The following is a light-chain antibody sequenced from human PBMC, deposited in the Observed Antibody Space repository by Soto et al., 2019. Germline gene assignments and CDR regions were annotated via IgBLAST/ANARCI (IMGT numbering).Light chain of an antibody. Sequence: QSALTQPASVSGSPGQSITISCTGTSSDVGGYNYVSWYQQHPGKAPKLMIYEVSNRPSGVSFRFSGSKSGNTASLTISGLQAEDEADYYCSSYTSSRAYVFGIGTKVTVL. CDR1: SSDVGGYNY. CDR2: EVS. CDR3: SSYTSSRAYV. J-gene: IGLJ1*01. V-gene: IGLV2-14*01.